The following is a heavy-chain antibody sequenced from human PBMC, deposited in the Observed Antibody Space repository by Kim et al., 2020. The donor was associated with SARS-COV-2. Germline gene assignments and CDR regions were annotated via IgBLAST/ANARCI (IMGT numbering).Heavy chain of an antibody. CDR3: ARRVYSSSWQWFDP. J-gene: IGHJ5*02. V-gene: IGHV4-39*01. D-gene: IGHD6-13*01. Sequence: PPLKTRVTISVDTSKTQFSLKLSSVTAADTAVYYCARRVYSSSWQWFDPWGQGTLVTVSS.